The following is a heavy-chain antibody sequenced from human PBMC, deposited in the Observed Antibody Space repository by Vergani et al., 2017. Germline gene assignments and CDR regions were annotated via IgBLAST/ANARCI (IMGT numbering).Heavy chain of an antibody. CDR3: ARGGGTYYYYGMDV. CDR1: GGSISSYY. J-gene: IGHJ6*02. Sequence: QVQLQQWGAGLLKPSETLSLTCAVYGGSISSYYWSWIRQPPGKGLEWIGYIYYSGSTNYNPSLKSRVTISVDTSKNQFSLKLSSVTAADTAVYYCARGGGTYYYYGMDVWGQGP. D-gene: IGHD1-1*01. V-gene: IGHV4-59*01. CDR2: IYYSGST.